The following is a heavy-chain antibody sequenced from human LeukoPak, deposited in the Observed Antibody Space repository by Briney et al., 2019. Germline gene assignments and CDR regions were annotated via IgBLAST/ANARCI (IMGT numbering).Heavy chain of an antibody. J-gene: IGHJ4*02. D-gene: IGHD3-16*01. CDR1: CGSISSGHNY. CDR2: IFTSGST. V-gene: IGHV4-61*09. Sequence: SETLSLTCTVCCGSISSGHNYWSWVRQPAGKGLEWIGHIFTSGSTNYNPSLRSRVAISVDTSKNQFSLRLSSVTATDTAVYYCASLMEGMGGKVHWGQGTLVTVSS. CDR3: ASLMEGMGGKVH.